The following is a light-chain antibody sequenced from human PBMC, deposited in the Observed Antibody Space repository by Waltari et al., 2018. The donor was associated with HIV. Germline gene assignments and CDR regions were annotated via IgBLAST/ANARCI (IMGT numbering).Light chain of an antibody. J-gene: IGKJ1*01. Sequence: EIVMTQSLATLSVSPGERATLSCRASQSVGTNVAWYQQKPGQAPRLLIYGASTRAATVPARFSGSGSGTELTLTISSLQSEDFGIYYCQQYGNWPWTFGQGTKVEMK. CDR1: QSVGTN. CDR2: GAS. CDR3: QQYGNWPWT. V-gene: IGKV3-15*01.